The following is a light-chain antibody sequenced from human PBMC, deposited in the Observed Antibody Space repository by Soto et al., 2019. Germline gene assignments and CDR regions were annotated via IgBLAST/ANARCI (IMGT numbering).Light chain of an antibody. Sequence: EIVMTQSPATLSVSPGERATLSCRAGQTVSSDLAWYQQKPGQAPRLLIYGVSTRATGIPARFSGSGSGTDFTLTISSLQSEDFAVYYCQQYNIWPWTFGRGTKVEIK. J-gene: IGKJ1*01. CDR1: QTVSSD. CDR2: GVS. V-gene: IGKV3-15*01. CDR3: QQYNIWPWT.